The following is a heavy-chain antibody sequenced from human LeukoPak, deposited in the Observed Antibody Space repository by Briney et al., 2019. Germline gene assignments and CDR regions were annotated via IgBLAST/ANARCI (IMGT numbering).Heavy chain of an antibody. Sequence: GSLRLSCAASGFTVSSNYMSWVRQAPGKGLEWVSVIYSGGSTYYADSVKGRFTISRDNSKNTLYLQMNSLRAEDTAVYYCARGVGSSWIGFDYWGQGTLVTVSS. D-gene: IGHD6-13*01. J-gene: IGHJ4*02. CDR3: ARGVGSSWIGFDY. CDR2: IYSGGST. CDR1: GFTVSSNY. V-gene: IGHV3-53*01.